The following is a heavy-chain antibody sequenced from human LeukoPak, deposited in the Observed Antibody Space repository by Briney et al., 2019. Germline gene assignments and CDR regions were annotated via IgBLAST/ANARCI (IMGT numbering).Heavy chain of an antibody. V-gene: IGHV4-61*01. Sequence: SETLSLTCTVSGGSVSSGSYYWSWIRQPPGKGLEWIGYIYYSGSTNYNPSLKGRVTISVDTSKNQFSLNLSSVTAADTAVYYCARGPLDSGYTYFDYWDQGTLVSVAS. CDR2: IYYSGST. CDR1: GGSVSSGSYY. D-gene: IGHD5-12*01. CDR3: ARGPLDSGYTYFDY. J-gene: IGHJ4*02.